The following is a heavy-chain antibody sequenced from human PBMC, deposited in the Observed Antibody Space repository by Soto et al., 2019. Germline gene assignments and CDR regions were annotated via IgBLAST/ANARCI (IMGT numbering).Heavy chain of an antibody. D-gene: IGHD3-3*01. J-gene: IGHJ4*02. CDR3: ARVYDFWSGYSKPFDY. CDR2: ISVYNGNT. Sequence: ASVKVSCKASGYTFTSYGISWVRQAPGQGLEWMGWISVYNGNTNYAQKLQGRVTMTTDTSTSTAYMELRSLRSDDTAVYYCARVYDFWSGYSKPFDYWGQGTPVTVS. V-gene: IGHV1-18*01. CDR1: GYTFTSYG.